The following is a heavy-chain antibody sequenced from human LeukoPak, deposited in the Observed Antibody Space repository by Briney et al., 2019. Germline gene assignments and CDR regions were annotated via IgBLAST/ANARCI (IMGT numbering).Heavy chain of an antibody. J-gene: IGHJ4*02. CDR2: IYYSGST. Sequence: SETLSLACTVSGGSISSYYWSWIRQPPGKGLEWIGYIYYSGSTNYNPSLKSRVTISVDTSKNQFSLKLSSVTAADTAVYYCARESFYYFDYWGQGTLVTVSS. CDR3: ARESFYYFDY. V-gene: IGHV4-59*01. CDR1: GGSISSYY.